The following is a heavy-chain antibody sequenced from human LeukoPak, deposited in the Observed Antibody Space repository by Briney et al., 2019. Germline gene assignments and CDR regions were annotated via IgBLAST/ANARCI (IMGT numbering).Heavy chain of an antibody. Sequence: PGGSLRLSCAASGFTFSSYAMSWVRQAPGKGLEWVANIKQDGSEKYYVDSVKGRFTISRDNAKNSLYLQMNSLRAEDTAVYYCARAGSSGWRRHDYWGQGTLVTVSS. CDR1: GFTFSSYA. CDR3: ARAGSSGWRRHDY. D-gene: IGHD6-19*01. V-gene: IGHV3-7*01. CDR2: IKQDGSEK. J-gene: IGHJ4*02.